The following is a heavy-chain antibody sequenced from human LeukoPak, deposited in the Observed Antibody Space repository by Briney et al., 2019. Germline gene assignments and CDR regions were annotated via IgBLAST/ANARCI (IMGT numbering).Heavy chain of an antibody. CDR1: GFTFSSYS. Sequence: PGGSLRLSCAASGFTFSSYSMNWVRQAPGKGLEWVSSISSSSSYIYYAHSVKGRFTIFRDNAKNSLYLQMSSLRAEDTAVYYCATGVPANDDYWGQGTLVTVSS. CDR2: ISSSSSYI. CDR3: ATGVPANDDY. J-gene: IGHJ4*02. V-gene: IGHV3-21*01. D-gene: IGHD2-2*01.